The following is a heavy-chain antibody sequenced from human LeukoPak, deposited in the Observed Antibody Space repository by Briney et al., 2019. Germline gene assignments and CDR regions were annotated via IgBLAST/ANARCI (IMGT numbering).Heavy chain of an antibody. V-gene: IGHV5-51*01. CDR3: ESTLYGDYGQIDY. Sequence: GESLKISCKGFGYSFTSYWLGWVRQVPGKGLEWVAIFYPGDADTIYSPSFQGRVPISAEKSINTPSREWSSLKTSDTGCDYCESTLYGDYGQIDYWGERTLVSVSS. CDR2: FYPGDADT. CDR1: GYSFTSYW. D-gene: IGHD4-17*01. J-gene: IGHJ4*02.